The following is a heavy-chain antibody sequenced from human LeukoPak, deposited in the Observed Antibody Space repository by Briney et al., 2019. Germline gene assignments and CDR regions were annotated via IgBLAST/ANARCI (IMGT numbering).Heavy chain of an antibody. CDR2: IYYRGTT. Sequence: SETLSLTCTVSGGPITRYYWSWIRQPPGKGLEWLGYIYYRGTTNYNPSLKSRVTISVDTSKNQFSLKLSSVTAADAAVYYCARGLSTRSKYYYYYYMDVWGKGTTVTVSS. D-gene: IGHD2-2*01. CDR3: ARGLSTRSKYYYYYYMDV. V-gene: IGHV4-59*01. CDR1: GGPITRYY. J-gene: IGHJ6*03.